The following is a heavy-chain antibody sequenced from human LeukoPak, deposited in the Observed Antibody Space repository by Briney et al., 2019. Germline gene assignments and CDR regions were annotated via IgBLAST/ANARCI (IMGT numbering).Heavy chain of an antibody. D-gene: IGHD3-3*01. CDR1: GYTFTSYG. V-gene: IGHV1-18*01. CDR2: ISAYNGNT. Sequence: VSVKVSCKASGYTFTSYGISWVRQAPGQGLEWVGWISAYNGNTNYAQKLQGRVTMTTDTSTGTAYMELRSLRSDDTAVHYCARDYVPDFWSGYSSTLRRDYWGQGTLVTVSS. CDR3: ARDYVPDFWSGYSSTLRRDY. J-gene: IGHJ4*02.